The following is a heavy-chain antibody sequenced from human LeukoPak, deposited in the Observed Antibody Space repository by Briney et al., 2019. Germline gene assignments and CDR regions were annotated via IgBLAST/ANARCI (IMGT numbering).Heavy chain of an antibody. V-gene: IGHV3-30*02. CDR3: AKDQKGGPITMIVEIDN. CDR1: GFIFSSYG. CDR2: IRYVGSNK. Sequence: GGALRLSCAASGFIFSSYGMHWVRQAPGKGLEGVAFIRYVGSNKYYADSVKGRFTISRDNSKNPLYLQMNSLRAEDTAVYYCAKDQKGGPITMIVEIDNWGQGTLVTVSS. D-gene: IGHD3-22*01. J-gene: IGHJ4*02.